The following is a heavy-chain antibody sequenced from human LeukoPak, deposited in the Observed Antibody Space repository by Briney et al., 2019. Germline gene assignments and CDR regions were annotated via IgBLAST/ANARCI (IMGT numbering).Heavy chain of an antibody. V-gene: IGHV3-30*02. D-gene: IGHD3-22*01. CDR3: AKDKNYYDSSGSFMDV. J-gene: IGHJ6*03. CDR2: IRHDGSNK. CDR1: GFTFSSYG. Sequence: GGSLRLSCAASGFTFSSYGMHWVRQAPGKGLEWVAFIRHDGSNKYYADSVKGRFTISRDNSKNTLYLQMNSLRAEDTAVYYRAKDKNYYDSSGSFMDVWGKGTTVTVSS.